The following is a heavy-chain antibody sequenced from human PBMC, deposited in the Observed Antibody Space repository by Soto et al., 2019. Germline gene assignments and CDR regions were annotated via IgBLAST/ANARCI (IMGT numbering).Heavy chain of an antibody. D-gene: IGHD3-16*01. CDR3: ARVLRESSYFYMDV. Sequence: GGSLRLSCTASGFTVTSNYMSWVLQAPGKGLEWVSLIYSDGSTYYADSVKGRFTVSRDSANNTLYLQMNSLRAEDTALFYCARVLRESSYFYMDVWGKGTTVTVSS. CDR1: GFTVTSNY. V-gene: IGHV3-66*01. J-gene: IGHJ6*03. CDR2: IYSDGST.